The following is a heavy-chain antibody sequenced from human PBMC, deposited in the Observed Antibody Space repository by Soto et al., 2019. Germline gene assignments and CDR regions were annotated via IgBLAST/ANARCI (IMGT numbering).Heavy chain of an antibody. J-gene: IGHJ4*02. CDR3: TPIATGNYGYYF. V-gene: IGHV3-15*01. CDR2: IKTKSSGGTT. Sequence: DVQLVESGGDLVKPGGSLRLSCAASGFAFSDASMSWVRQAPGKGLEWVGRIKTKSSGGTTDYAAPVKGRFTISRDDSKSTVYVQMDSPKAEDTAVYSRTPIATGNYGYYFWGQGTLFIVSS. D-gene: IGHD3-9*01. CDR1: GFAFSDAS.